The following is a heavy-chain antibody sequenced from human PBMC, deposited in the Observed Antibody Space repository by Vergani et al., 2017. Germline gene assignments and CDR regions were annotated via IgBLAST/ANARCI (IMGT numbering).Heavy chain of an antibody. Sequence: QLQLQESGPGLVKPSATLSLPFSVSGASIRSSNYYLGWIRQPPGKGLEWSASIYYSGSTYYNPSLKSRVTISVDTSKNQFSLRLSAVTAADTAVYFCARHSTVEWLVKLGGIDPWGQGILVTVSS. V-gene: IGHV4-39*01. CDR3: ARHSTVEWLVKLGGIDP. CDR2: IYYSGST. D-gene: IGHD6-19*01. CDR1: GASIRSSNYY. J-gene: IGHJ5*02.